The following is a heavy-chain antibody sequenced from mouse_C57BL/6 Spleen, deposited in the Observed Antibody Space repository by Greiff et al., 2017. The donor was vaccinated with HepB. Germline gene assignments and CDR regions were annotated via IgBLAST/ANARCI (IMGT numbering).Heavy chain of an antibody. J-gene: IGHJ4*01. CDR3: AREEDGYDDAMDY. D-gene: IGHD2-2*01. CDR1: GYAFSSSW. Sequence: QVQLQQSGPELVKPGASVKISCKASGYAFSSSWMNWVKQRPGKGLEWIGRIYPGDGDTNYNGKFKGKATLTADKSSSTAYMQLSSLTSEDSAVYFCAREEDGYDDAMDYWGQGTSVTVSS. V-gene: IGHV1-82*01. CDR2: IYPGDGDT.